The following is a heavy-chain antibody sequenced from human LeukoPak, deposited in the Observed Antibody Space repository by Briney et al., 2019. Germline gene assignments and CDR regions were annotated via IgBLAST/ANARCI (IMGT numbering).Heavy chain of an antibody. J-gene: IGHJ4*02. CDR2: TYYRSKWYN. D-gene: IGHD3-22*01. CDR1: GDSVSSNSAA. CDR3: ARMGVDYYDSSGPRGKTHFDY. Sequence: SQTLSLTCAISGDSVSSNSAAWNWIRQSPSRGLEWLGRTYYRSKWYNDYAVSVKSRITINPDTSKNQFSLQLSSVTAADTAVYYCARMGVDYYDSSGPRGKTHFDYWGQGTLVTVSS. V-gene: IGHV6-1*01.